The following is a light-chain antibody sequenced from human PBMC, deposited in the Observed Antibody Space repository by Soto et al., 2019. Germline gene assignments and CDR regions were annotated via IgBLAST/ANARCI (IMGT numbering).Light chain of an antibody. Sequence: EIVLTQSPGTLSLSRGERATLSCRGSQSVTSSHLAWYQQKPGQAPRLLINGASTRATGIPDRFSGSGSGTDFTLTISRLEPEDFAVYYCQQYGSSFPWTFGQGTKVDIK. V-gene: IGKV3-20*01. J-gene: IGKJ1*01. CDR1: QSVTSSH. CDR2: GAS. CDR3: QQYGSSFPWT.